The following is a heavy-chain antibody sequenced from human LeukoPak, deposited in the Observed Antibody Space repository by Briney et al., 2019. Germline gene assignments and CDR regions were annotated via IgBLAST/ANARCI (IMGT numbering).Heavy chain of an antibody. J-gene: IGHJ4*02. CDR2: ISSSGSTI. Sequence: PGGSLRLSCAASGFTFSDYYMSWIRQAPGKGLEWVSYISSSGSTIYYADSVKGRFTISRDNAKNSLYLQMNSLRAEDTAVYYCARETYDFWSAYSGYSYGYFDYWGQGTLVTVSS. CDR3: ARETYDFWSAYSGYSYGYFDY. V-gene: IGHV3-11*01. D-gene: IGHD3-3*01. CDR1: GFTFSDYY.